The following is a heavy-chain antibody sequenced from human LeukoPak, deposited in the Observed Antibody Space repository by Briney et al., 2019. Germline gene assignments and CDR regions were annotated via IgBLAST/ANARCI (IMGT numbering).Heavy chain of an antibody. Sequence: QPGGSLRLSCAASGFTFSSYGMHWVRQAPGKGLEWVAVIWYDGSNKYYADSVKGRFTISRDNSKNTLYLQMNSLRAEDTAVYYCARAIVVVPAATGYGMDVWGQGTTVTVSS. CDR1: GFTFSSYG. J-gene: IGHJ6*02. CDR3: ARAIVVVPAATGYGMDV. CDR2: IWYDGSNK. D-gene: IGHD2-2*01. V-gene: IGHV3-33*01.